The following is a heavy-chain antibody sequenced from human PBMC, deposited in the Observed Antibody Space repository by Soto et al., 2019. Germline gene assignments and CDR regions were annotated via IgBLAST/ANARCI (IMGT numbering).Heavy chain of an antibody. D-gene: IGHD2-8*01. Sequence: GGSLRLSCAASGFTFSTYWMNWVRQAPGKGLEWVANIKQEGREKYYVDSVKGRFTISRDNAKNSLYLQMNSLRAEDTAVYYCATAAGSCSNGLCSVYYFDYSGQGPMGTVSS. CDR1: GFTFSTYW. CDR3: ATAAGSCSNGLCSVYYFDY. J-gene: IGHJ4*02. CDR2: IKQEGREK. V-gene: IGHV3-7*01.